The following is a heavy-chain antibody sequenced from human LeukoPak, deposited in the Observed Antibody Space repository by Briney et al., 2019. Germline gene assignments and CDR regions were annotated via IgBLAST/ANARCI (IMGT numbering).Heavy chain of an antibody. CDR2: ISSVSSTI. CDR3: ARDLDGGDPIDY. J-gene: IGHJ4*02. V-gene: IGHV3-48*02. D-gene: IGHD4-17*01. CDR1: GFTFSSYS. Sequence: GGSLRLSCAASGFTFSSYSMNWVRQAPGKGLEWLSYISSVSSTIYYADSVRGRFTISRDNAKNSLYLQMNCLRDEDMAVYYCARDLDGGDPIDYWGQGTLVTVSS.